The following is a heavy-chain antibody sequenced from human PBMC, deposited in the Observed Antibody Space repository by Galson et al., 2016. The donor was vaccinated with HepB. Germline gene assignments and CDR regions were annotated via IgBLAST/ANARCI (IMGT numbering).Heavy chain of an antibody. V-gene: IGHV4-4*02. J-gene: IGHJ4*02. CDR1: GDSISSTYW. CDR2: ITPSGGT. Sequence: ETLSLTCAVSGDSISSTYWRSWVRQPPGTGLEWIGEITPSGGTNYNPSLRSRVTISEDRSKNQFPLRLSSVTAADTAVYYCAAHPVDFSYWGQGMLVTVSS. CDR3: AAHPVDFSY. D-gene: IGHD3/OR15-3a*01.